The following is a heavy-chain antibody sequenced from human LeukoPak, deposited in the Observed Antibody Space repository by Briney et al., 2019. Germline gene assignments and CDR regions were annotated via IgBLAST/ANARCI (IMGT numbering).Heavy chain of an antibody. V-gene: IGHV3-23*01. J-gene: IGHJ4*02. CDR3: AKIPLPIVGITSGDS. CDR1: GFTFRSYA. D-gene: IGHD3-22*01. CDR2: FIVIHGNT. Sequence: GGSLKLSCEASGFTFRSYAMSWVRQAPGKGLEWLCRFIVIHGNTYYADSVRGRFTISRDNSRNTLCLQMHRLRAEDTAVYFCAKIPLPIVGITSGDSWGQGTLVTVSS.